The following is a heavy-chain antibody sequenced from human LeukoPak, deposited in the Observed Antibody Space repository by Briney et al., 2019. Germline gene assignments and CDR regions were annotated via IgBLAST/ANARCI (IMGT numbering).Heavy chain of an antibody. Sequence: SETLSLTCTVSGGSISSSSYYWGWIRQPPGKGLEWIGSIYYSGSTYYNPSLKSRVTISVDTSKNQFSLKLSSVTAADTAVYYCARQRTTMIVGNWFDPWGQGTLVTVSS. D-gene: IGHD3-22*01. CDR2: IYYSGST. CDR3: ARQRTTMIVGNWFDP. V-gene: IGHV4-39*01. CDR1: GGSISSSSYY. J-gene: IGHJ5*02.